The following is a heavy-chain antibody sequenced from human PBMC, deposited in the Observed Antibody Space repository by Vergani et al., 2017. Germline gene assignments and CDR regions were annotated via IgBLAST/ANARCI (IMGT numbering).Heavy chain of an antibody. V-gene: IGHV4-61*02. J-gene: IGHJ3*01. CDR2: IYVSGIT. CDR1: GASINNEFYY. D-gene: IGHD4-23*01. CDR3: ARNNKQLRPRALDL. Sequence: QVQLQKSGPGLVKPSQTLSLTCTVSGASINNEFYYWHWIRQPTGKGLEWIGRIYVSGITDYNSSLQSRVSMSVDTSKNQFSRTLTSVTAADTAVYYCARNNKQLRPRALDLGDQGTMVTVSS.